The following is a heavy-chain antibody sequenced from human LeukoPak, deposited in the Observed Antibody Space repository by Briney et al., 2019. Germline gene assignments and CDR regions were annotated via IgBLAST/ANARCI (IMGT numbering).Heavy chain of an antibody. CDR1: GFTFSSYA. CDR3: ARSPPGIAARQVNWFDP. D-gene: IGHD6-6*01. J-gene: IGHJ5*02. V-gene: IGHV3-30-3*01. Sequence: PGGSLRLSCAASGFTFSSYAMHWVRQAPGKGLEWVAVISYDGSNKYYADSVKGRFTTSRDNSKNTLYLQMDSLRAEDTAVYYCARSPPGIAARQVNWFDPWGQGTLVTVSS. CDR2: ISYDGSNK.